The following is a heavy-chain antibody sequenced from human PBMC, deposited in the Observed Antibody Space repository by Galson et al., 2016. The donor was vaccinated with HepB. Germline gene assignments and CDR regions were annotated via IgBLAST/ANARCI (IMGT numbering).Heavy chain of an antibody. D-gene: IGHD3-3*01. J-gene: IGHJ5*02. V-gene: IGHV1-3*01. CDR3: TVPSGSVRFFAS. Sequence: SVKVSCKVSGYSFTGLTVHWVRQAPGQRLEWVGWINAGNGNTKYSQKFQGRLTITRDTFASTAYMELSSLTVEDTTVFFCTVPSGSVRFFASWGQGSLVTVSA. CDR2: INAGNGNT. CDR1: GYSFTGLT.